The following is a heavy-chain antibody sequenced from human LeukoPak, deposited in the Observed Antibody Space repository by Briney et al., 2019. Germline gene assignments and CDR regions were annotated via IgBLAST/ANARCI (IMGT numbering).Heavy chain of an antibody. CDR2: IYYSGST. CDR1: GGSISSGGYY. J-gene: IGHJ4*02. Sequence: SETLSLTCTVSGGSISSGGYYWSWIRQHPGKGLEWIGYIYYSGSTYYNPSLKSRVTISVDTSKNQFSLKLSSVTAADTAVYYCARILPDMATPYYFDYWGQGTLVTVSS. CDR3: ARILPDMATPYYFDY. V-gene: IGHV4-31*03. D-gene: IGHD2-15*01.